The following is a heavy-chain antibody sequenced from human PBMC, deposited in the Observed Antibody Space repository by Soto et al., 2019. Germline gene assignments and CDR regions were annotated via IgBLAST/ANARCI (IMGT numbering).Heavy chain of an antibody. J-gene: IGHJ4*02. CDR2: IIPMFGII. CDR3: AILTPITGVY. D-gene: IGHD5-12*01. Sequence: QVLLVQSGAEVKKPGSSVKVSCKVSGGSFSTYTLTWVRQAPGQGLGWMGGIIPMFGIINYAQKFQGRVTITADRSTTTAYMELISLRSDDTAVYYCAILTPITGVYWGQGAQVTVSS. V-gene: IGHV1-69*17. CDR1: GGSFSTYT.